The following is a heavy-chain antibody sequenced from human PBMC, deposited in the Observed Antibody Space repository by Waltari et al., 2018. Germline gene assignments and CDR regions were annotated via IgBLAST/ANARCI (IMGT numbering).Heavy chain of an antibody. CDR3: ARLPCSTSCYFGAFDI. CDR2: IYYRGST. CDR1: GGSISSYY. J-gene: IGHJ3*02. Sequence: QVQLQESGPGLVKPSETLSLTCTVSGGSISSYYWSWIRQPPGKGLDWIWYIYYRGSTNYNPNLKSLVTISVDTSKNQFPLKLSSVTAADTAVYYCARLPCSTSCYFGAFDIWGQGTMVTVSS. D-gene: IGHD2-2*01. V-gene: IGHV4-59*08.